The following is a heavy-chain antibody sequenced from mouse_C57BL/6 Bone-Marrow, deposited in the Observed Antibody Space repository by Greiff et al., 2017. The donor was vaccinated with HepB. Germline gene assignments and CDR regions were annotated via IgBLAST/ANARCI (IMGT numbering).Heavy chain of an antibody. J-gene: IGHJ2*01. D-gene: IGHD3-2*02. V-gene: IGHV1-82*01. CDR3: ARWGTAHTY. CDR2: IYPGDGDT. CDR1: GYAFSSSW. Sequence: QVQLQESGPELVKPGASVKISCKASGYAFSSSWMNWVKQRPGKGLEWIGRIYPGDGDTNYNGKFKGKATLTADKSSSTAYMQLSSLTSEDSAVYFCARWGTAHTYWGQGTTLTVSS.